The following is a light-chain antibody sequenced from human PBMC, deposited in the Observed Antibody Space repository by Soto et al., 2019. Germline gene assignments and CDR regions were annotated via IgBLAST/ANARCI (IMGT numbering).Light chain of an antibody. CDR1: QSVSSTY. CDR2: GAS. V-gene: IGKV3-20*01. J-gene: IGKJ5*01. Sequence: EIVFTPSPGTPSLSPGERATPSCRAIQSVSSTYLAWYQQKPGQAPRLLIYGASSRATGIPDRFSGSGSGTDFTLKISRVEAEDVGLYYCMQGSHWPPITFGQGTRLEIK. CDR3: MQGSHWPPIT.